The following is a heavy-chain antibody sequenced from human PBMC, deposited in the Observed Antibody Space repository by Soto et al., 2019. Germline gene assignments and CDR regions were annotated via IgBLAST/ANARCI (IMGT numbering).Heavy chain of an antibody. CDR1: GGSISSDSFY. V-gene: IGHV4-39*01. CDR3: ARNQPQRYCSGGTCRPAYGMDV. CDR2: IYYSGDT. D-gene: IGHD2-15*01. Sequence: PSETLSLTCTVSGGSISSDSFYWAWIRQPPGKGLDWIGIIYYSGDTYYNPSLAGRLTMSVDTSNQFSLTLRSVTAADTALYYCARNQPQRYCSGGTCRPAYGMDVWGQGTTVTVSS. J-gene: IGHJ6*02.